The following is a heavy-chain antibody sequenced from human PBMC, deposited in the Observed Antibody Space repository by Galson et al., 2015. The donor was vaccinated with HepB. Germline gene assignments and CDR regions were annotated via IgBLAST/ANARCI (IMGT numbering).Heavy chain of an antibody. CDR2: INGRGSTS. J-gene: IGHJ5*02. CDR3: LXEGSWXXXPWFDX. D-gene: IGHD3-10*01. V-gene: IGHV3-23*01. Sequence: RLSCAGSXXXFRHHXXXWXXXAPGKGLEXXXGINGRGSTSSYSDAVKGRFSISRDNSKDTVFLQMDNLRAEDTAVYYCLXEGSWXXXPWFDXWGQGSLXXVSS. CDR1: XXXFRHHX.